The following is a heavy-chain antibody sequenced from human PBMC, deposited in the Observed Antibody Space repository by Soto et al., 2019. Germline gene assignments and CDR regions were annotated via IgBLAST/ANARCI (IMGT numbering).Heavy chain of an antibody. Sequence: ASVKVSCKASGYTFTGYYMHWVRQAPGQGLEWMGWINPNSGGTNYAQKFQGRVTMTRDTSISTAYMELSRLRSDDTAVYYCARWDIAMVTGGWYYGMHVWGQATTVTVSS. CDR1: GYTFTGYY. V-gene: IGHV1-2*02. CDR2: INPNSGGT. CDR3: ARWDIAMVTGGWYYGMHV. D-gene: IGHD5-18*01. J-gene: IGHJ6*02.